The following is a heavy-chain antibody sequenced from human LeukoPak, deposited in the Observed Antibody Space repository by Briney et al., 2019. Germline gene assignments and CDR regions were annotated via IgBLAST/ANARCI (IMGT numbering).Heavy chain of an antibody. V-gene: IGHV3-7*01. CDR3: ARFGYVAAVDV. CDR2: INPAGSET. Sequence: GGSLRLSCAASGFSFTAYWMTWVRQAPGTGLEWVANINPAGSETYYVDPVKGRFSISRDNAKNLVYLQMNSLRAEDTAVYHCARFGYVAAVDVWGQGTPVPVSS. CDR1: GFSFTAYW. J-gene: IGHJ4*02. D-gene: IGHD2-15*01.